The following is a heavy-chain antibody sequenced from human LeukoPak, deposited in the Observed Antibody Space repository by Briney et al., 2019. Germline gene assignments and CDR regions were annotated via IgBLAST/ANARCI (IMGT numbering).Heavy chain of an antibody. CDR1: GGSISSYY. V-gene: IGHV4-59*08. J-gene: IGHJ6*02. Sequence: SETLSLTCTVSGGSISSYYWSWIRQPPGKGLEWIGYIYYSGSTNYNPSLKSRVTISVDTSKNQFSLKLSSVTAADTAVYYCARRAAPYYYYGMDVWGQGTTVTVSS. CDR3: ARRAAPYYYYGMDV. CDR2: IYYSGST.